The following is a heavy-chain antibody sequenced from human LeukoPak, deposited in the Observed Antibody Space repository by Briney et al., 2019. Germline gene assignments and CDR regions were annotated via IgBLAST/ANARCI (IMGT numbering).Heavy chain of an antibody. J-gene: IGHJ5*02. CDR2: ISYDGSNK. CDR1: GFTFSSYG. D-gene: IGHD5-18*01. CDR3: ATDTWWFDP. Sequence: PGRSLRLSCAASGFTFSSYGMHWVRQAPGKGLEWVEVISYDGSNKYYADSVKGRFTISRDNSKNTLYLQMNSLRAEDTAVYYCATDTWWFDPWGQGTLVTVSS. V-gene: IGHV3-30*03.